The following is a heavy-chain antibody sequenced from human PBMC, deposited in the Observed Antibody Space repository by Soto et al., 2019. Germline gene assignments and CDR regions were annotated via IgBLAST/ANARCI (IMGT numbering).Heavy chain of an antibody. CDR1: GYTFTSYG. CDR3: ARGPSGGYSSSLYCFDY. J-gene: IGHJ4*02. CDR2: ISAYNGNT. Sequence: ASVKVSCKASGYTFTSYGISWVRQAPGQGLEWMGWISAYNGNTNYAQKLQGRVTMTTDTSTSTAYMELRSLRSDDTAVYYCARGPSGGYSSSLYCFDYWGQGTLVTVSS. V-gene: IGHV1-18*04. D-gene: IGHD6-6*01.